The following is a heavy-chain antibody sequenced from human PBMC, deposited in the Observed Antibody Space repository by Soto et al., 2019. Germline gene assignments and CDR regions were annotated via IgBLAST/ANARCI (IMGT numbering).Heavy chain of an antibody. V-gene: IGHV3-30-3*01. CDR1: GFTFSSYA. D-gene: IGHD2-2*01. CDR2: ISYDGSNK. Sequence: LRLSFAASGFTFSSYALHWVRQAPGKGLEWVAVISYDGSNKYYADSVKGRFTISRGNSKNTLYLQMNSLRAEDTAVYYCARGPSSLTRFDYWGQGTLVTVS. CDR3: ARGPSSLTRFDY. J-gene: IGHJ4*02.